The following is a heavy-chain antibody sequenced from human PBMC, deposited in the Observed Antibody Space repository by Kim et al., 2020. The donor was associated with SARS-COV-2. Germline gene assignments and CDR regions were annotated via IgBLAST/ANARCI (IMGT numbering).Heavy chain of an antibody. D-gene: IGHD2-15*01. CDR2: ISYDGSNK. Sequence: GGSLRLSCAASGFTFSSYGMHWVRQAPGKGLEWVAVISYDGSNKYYADSVKGRFTISRDNSKNTLYLQMNSLRAEDTAVYYCAKDRRVVVAANHYYYYG. CDR1: GFTFSSYG. V-gene: IGHV3-30*18. J-gene: IGHJ6*01. CDR3: AKDRRVVVAANHYYYYG.